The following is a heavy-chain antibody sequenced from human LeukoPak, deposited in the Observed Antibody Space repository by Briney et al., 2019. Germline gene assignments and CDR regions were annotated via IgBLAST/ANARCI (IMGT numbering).Heavy chain of an antibody. D-gene: IGHD2-2*01. CDR2: IYPGDSRT. V-gene: IGHV5-51*01. CDR1: GYTFAAYW. J-gene: IGHJ4*02. Sequence: NRGEPLKISCKGSGYTFAAYWIGWVRQMPGKGLEWMGIIYPGDSRTTYSPSFQGQVTISADKSIRTAYLQWNSLKASDTAIYYCVRHLSDITSCPNYWGPGTLITVAS. CDR3: VRHLSDITSCPNY.